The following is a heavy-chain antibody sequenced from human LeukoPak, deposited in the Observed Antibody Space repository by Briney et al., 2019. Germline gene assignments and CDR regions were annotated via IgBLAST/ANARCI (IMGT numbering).Heavy chain of an antibody. V-gene: IGHV3-23*01. D-gene: IGHD5-12*01. CDR3: AKSRSGYALIDY. Sequence: GGSLRLSCAASGFTFSSYAMSWVRQAPGKGLEWVSAISGSGGITSYADSVKGRLTISRDNSKNTHYLQMNSLRDEDTAIYYCAKSRSGYALIDYWGQGTPVTVSS. CDR2: ISGSGGIT. J-gene: IGHJ4*02. CDR1: GFTFSSYA.